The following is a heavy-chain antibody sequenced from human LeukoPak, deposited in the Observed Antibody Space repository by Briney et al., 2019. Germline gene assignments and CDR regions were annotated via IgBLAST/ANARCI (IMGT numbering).Heavy chain of an antibody. V-gene: IGHV4-4*07. CDR1: GGSISSYY. CDR3: ARDNYYGSGSYYKPYYYYMDV. CDR2: IYTSGST. Sequence: SETLSHTCTVSGGSISSYYWSWIRQPAGKGLEWIGRIYTSGSTNYNPSLKSRVTMSVDTSKNQFSLKLSSVTAADTAVYYCARDNYYGSGSYYKPYYYYMDVWGKGTTVTVSS. J-gene: IGHJ6*03. D-gene: IGHD3-10*01.